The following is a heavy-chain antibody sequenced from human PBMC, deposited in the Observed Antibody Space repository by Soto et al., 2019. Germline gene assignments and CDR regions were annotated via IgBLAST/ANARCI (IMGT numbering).Heavy chain of an antibody. CDR3: ARDRKRTAMVFDYYYYGMDV. J-gene: IGHJ6*02. Sequence: GASVKVSCKASGGTFSSYAISWVLQAPGQGLEWMGGIIPIFGTANYAQKFQGRVTITADESTSTAYMELSSLRSEDTAVYYCARDRKRTAMVFDYYYYGMDVWGQGTTVTVSS. V-gene: IGHV1-69*13. D-gene: IGHD5-18*01. CDR1: GGTFSSYA. CDR2: IIPIFGTA.